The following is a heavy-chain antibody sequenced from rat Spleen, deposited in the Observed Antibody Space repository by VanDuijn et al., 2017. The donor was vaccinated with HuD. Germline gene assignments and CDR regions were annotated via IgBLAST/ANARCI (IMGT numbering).Heavy chain of an antibody. CDR1: GFTFSSYG. D-gene: IGHD1-4*01. V-gene: IGHV5-62*01. CDR3: ARGPGLAY. J-gene: IGHJ3*01. CDR2: ISSSSGT. Sequence: VQLVESGGGLVQPGKSLKLSCSASGFTFSSYGMHWIRQAPGKGLDWITYISSSSGTVYADAVKGRFSISRDNAKNTLYLQLNSLKSEDTAIYYCARGPGLAYWGQGTLVTVSS.